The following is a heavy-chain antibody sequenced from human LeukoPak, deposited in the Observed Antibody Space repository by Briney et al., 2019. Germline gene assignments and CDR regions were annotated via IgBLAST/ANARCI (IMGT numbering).Heavy chain of an antibody. CDR1: GLAFSTNS. D-gene: IGHD6-13*01. CDR2: IKGDGSKQ. Sequence: GGSLRLSCAVSGLAFSTNSMSWVRQAPGKGLEWVANIKGDGSKQYYVGSVKGRFIISRDNAKNSLYLQMYSLTAEDTAVYYCTRAGIDDYWDYWGQGTLVTVSS. V-gene: IGHV3-7*03. CDR3: TRAGIDDYWDY. J-gene: IGHJ4*02.